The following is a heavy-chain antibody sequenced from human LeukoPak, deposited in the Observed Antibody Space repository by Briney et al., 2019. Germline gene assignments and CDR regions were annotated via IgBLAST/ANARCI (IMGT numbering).Heavy chain of an antibody. CDR1: GFTFSSYA. J-gene: IGHJ2*01. CDR3: AKDPGIGLSYWYLDL. V-gene: IGHV3-23*01. D-gene: IGHD3-10*01. Sequence: GGSLRLSCAASGFTFSSYAMSWVRQAPGKGLEWVSAISGSGGSTYYADSVKGRFTISRDNSKNTLYLQMNSLRAEDTAVYYCAKDPGIGLSYWYLDLWGRGTLVTVSS. CDR2: ISGSGGST.